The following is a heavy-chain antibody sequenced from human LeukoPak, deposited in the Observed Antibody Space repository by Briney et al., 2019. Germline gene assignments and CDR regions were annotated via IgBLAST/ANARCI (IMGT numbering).Heavy chain of an antibody. CDR1: GFTVSSNY. V-gene: IGHV3-53*01. Sequence: QPGGSLRLSCAASGFTVSSNYMSWVRQAPGKGLEWVSVIYSGGSTYYADSVKGRFTISRDNSKNTLYLQMNSLRAEDTAVYYCARGRPLVAVAGTSHFDYWGQGTLVTVSS. D-gene: IGHD6-19*01. CDR2: IYSGGST. CDR3: ARGRPLVAVAGTSHFDY. J-gene: IGHJ4*02.